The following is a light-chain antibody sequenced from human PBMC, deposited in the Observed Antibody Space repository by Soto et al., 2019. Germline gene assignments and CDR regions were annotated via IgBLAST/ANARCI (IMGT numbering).Light chain of an antibody. V-gene: IGLV1-44*01. CDR1: SSNIGNNH. Sequence: QSVLTQPPSVSAAPGQKVTVSCSGSSSNIGNNHVSWYQQLPGTAPTLLIYSNNQRPSGVPDRFSGSKSGTSASLAVNGLQSEDEADYYCAAWDDSLNGPLFGGGTQLTVL. CDR2: SNN. CDR3: AAWDDSLNGPL. J-gene: IGLJ3*02.